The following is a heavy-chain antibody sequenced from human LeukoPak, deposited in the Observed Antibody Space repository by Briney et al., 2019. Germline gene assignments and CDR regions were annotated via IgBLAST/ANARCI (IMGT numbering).Heavy chain of an antibody. V-gene: IGHV3-53*01. Sequence: GGSLRLSCTVSGFTVSSNSMSWVRQAPGKGLEWVSVIYSGGSTYYADSVKGRFTISRDNAKNSLYLQMNSLRAEDTAVYYCARGPGVRIDYWGQGTLVTVSS. CDR1: GFTVSSNS. J-gene: IGHJ4*02. CDR3: ARGPGVRIDY. D-gene: IGHD1-14*01. CDR2: IYSGGST.